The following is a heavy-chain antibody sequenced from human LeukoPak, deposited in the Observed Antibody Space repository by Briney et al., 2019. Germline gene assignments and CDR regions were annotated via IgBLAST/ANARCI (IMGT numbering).Heavy chain of an antibody. V-gene: IGHV3-30-3*01. D-gene: IGHD4-11*01. CDR1: GFTFSSYA. CDR3: ARERYGNYN. Sequence: PGGSLRLSCAASGFTFSSYAMHWVRQAPGKGLEWVAVVSYDGSNKYYADSVKGRFTISRDNAKSSLFLQMNSLRAEDTAVYYCARERYGNYNWGQGTLVTVSS. J-gene: IGHJ4*02. CDR2: VSYDGSNK.